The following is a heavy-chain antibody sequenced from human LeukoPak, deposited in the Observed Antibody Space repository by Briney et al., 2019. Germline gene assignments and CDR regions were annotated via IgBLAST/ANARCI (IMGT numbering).Heavy chain of an antibody. D-gene: IGHD2-2*02. CDR1: GFTFSSYS. V-gene: IGHV3-21*01. CDR3: ASPIPTNSGLDY. CDR2: ISSSSSYI. J-gene: IGHJ4*02. Sequence: PGGSLRLSCAASGFTFSSYSMNWVRQAPGKGVEWVSSISSSSSYIYYADSVKGRFTISRDNAKNSLYLQMNSLRAEDTAVYYCASPIPTNSGLDYWGQGTLVTVSS.